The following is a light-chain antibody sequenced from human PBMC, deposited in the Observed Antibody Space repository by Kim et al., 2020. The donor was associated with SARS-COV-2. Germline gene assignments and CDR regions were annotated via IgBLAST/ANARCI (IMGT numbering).Light chain of an antibody. J-gene: IGLJ1*01. CDR1: SLRSYY. CDR2: GKN. V-gene: IGLV3-19*01. CDR3: NSRDSSGNHRGV. Sequence: SSELTQDPAVSVALGQTVRITCQGDSLRSYYASWYQQKPGQAPVLVIYGKNNRHSGIPDRFSGSSSGNTASLTITGAQAEDEADYYCNSRDSSGNHRGVF.